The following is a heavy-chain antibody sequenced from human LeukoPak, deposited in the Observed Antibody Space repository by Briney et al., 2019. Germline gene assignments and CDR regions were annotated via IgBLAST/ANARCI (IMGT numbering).Heavy chain of an antibody. CDR1: GFIFSGHV. V-gene: IGHV3-30-3*01. CDR3: ARGRWELHAFDI. CDR2: ISYDGSNK. D-gene: IGHD1-26*01. Sequence: GGSLRLSCAASGFIFSGHVMHWVRQAPGKGLEWVSLISYDGSNKDYADSVKGRFTISRDNSKNTLYLQMNGLRAEDTAVYYCARGRWELHAFDIWGQGTMVTVSS. J-gene: IGHJ3*02.